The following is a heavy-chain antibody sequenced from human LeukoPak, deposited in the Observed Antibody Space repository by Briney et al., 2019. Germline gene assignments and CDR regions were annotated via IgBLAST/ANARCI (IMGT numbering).Heavy chain of an antibody. CDR3: ARDWSGYYEFSY. CDR1: GFTFSSYA. J-gene: IGHJ4*02. Sequence: PGGSLRLSCAASGFTFSSYAMHWVRQAPGKGLEWVAVISYDGSNKYYADSVKGRFTISRDNSKNTLYLQMNSLRAEDTAVYYCARDWSGYYEFSYWGQGTLVTVSS. CDR2: ISYDGSNK. V-gene: IGHV3-30-3*01. D-gene: IGHD3-3*01.